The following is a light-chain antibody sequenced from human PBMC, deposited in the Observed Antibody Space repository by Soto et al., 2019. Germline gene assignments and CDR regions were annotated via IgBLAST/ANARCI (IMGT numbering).Light chain of an antibody. J-gene: IGKJ1*01. CDR1: QTISTY. CDR3: QQSAHSTRT. V-gene: IGKV1-39*01. CDR2: AAS. Sequence: IQMTQSHSSLSASVGHRVTITCRATQTISTYLNWYQRKPGKAPKLLIYAASTLESGVPSRFSGSGSGTVFTLTITGLQPEDVATYYCQQSAHSTRTFGQGTKVDI.